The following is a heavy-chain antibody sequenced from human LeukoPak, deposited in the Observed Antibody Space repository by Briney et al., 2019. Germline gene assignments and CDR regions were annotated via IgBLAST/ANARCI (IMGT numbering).Heavy chain of an antibody. V-gene: IGHV4-31*03. Sequence: PSETLSLTCTVSGGSISSGGYYWSWIRQHPGNRLEWIGYIYYSGSTYYNPSLKSRVTISVDTSKNQFSLKLSSVTAADTAVYYCARDNAKWFDPWGQGTLVTVSS. CDR2: IYYSGST. CDR3: ARDNAKWFDP. CDR1: GGSISSGGYY. J-gene: IGHJ5*02.